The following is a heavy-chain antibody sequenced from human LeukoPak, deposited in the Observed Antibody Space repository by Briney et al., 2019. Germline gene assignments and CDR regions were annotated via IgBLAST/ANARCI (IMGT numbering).Heavy chain of an antibody. CDR1: GFSFSSYT. CDR3: VKNFWSDRYSYYYMDV. J-gene: IGHJ6*03. V-gene: IGHV3-23*01. D-gene: IGHD3-3*01. Sequence: GGSLRLSCAASGFSFSSYTMGWVRQAPGKGLQWVSAIFGGGDDTFYADSVKGRFTISRDNSKNTLYLQMNRVRAEDTAIYLCVKNFWSDRYSYYYMDVWGKGTTVTVSS. CDR2: IFGGGDDT.